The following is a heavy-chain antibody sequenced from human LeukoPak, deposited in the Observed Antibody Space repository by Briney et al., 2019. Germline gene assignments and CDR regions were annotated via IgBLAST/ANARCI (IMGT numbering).Heavy chain of an antibody. Sequence: GGSLRLSCTASGFCFSGYNMKWVRQAPGKGLEWVSSIRSTGSYIHYADSVKGRFTVSRDNAKNSLYLQMNSLKAEDTAVYYCARDVVTEVVTLTTTDSWGQGTLVTVSS. CDR3: ARDVVTEVVTLTTTDS. D-gene: IGHD2-21*02. V-gene: IGHV3-21*06. J-gene: IGHJ4*02. CDR1: GFCFSGYN. CDR2: IRSTGSYI.